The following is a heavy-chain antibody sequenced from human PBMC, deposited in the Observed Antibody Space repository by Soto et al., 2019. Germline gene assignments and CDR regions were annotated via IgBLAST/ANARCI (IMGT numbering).Heavy chain of an antibody. J-gene: IGHJ4*02. Sequence: VQLVESGGGVVQPGRSLRLSCAASGFTFSSYAMHWVRQAPGKGLEWVAVISYDGSNKYYADSVKGRFTISRDNSKNTLYLQMNSLRAEDTAVYYCARGVHGVAGTRGFFDYWGQGTLVTVSS. CDR1: GFTFSSYA. CDR3: ARGVHGVAGTRGFFDY. V-gene: IGHV3-30-3*01. CDR2: ISYDGSNK. D-gene: IGHD6-19*01.